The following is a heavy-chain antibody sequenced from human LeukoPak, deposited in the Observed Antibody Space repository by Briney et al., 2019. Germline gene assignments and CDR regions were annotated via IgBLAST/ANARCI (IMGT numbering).Heavy chain of an antibody. CDR3: AAGVTTVTTFDY. J-gene: IGHJ4*02. V-gene: IGHV1-58*02. CDR1: GFTFTSSA. D-gene: IGHD4-17*01. CDR2: IVVGSGNT. Sequence: SVKVSCKASGFTFTSSAMQWVRQARGQRLEWIGWIVVGSGNTNYAQKFQERVTITRDMSTSTAYMELSSLRSEDTAVYYCAAGVTTVTTFDYWGQGTLVTVSS.